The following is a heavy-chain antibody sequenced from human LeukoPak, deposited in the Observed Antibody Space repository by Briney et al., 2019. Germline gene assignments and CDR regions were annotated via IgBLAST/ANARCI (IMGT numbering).Heavy chain of an antibody. CDR1: GGSISSYY. V-gene: IGHV4-59*01. CDR2: IYYSGST. CDR3: ARAAATLGSSWQRDYYYYMDV. D-gene: IGHD6-13*01. J-gene: IGHJ6*03. Sequence: SETLSLTCTVSGGSISSYYWSWIRQPPGKGLEWIGYIYYSGSTNYNPSLKSRVTISVDTSKNQFSLNLSSVTAADTAVYYCARAAATLGSSWQRDYYYYMDVWGKGTTVTVSS.